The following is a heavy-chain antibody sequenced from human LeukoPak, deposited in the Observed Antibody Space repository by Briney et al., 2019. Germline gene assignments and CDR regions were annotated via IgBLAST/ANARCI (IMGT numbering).Heavy chain of an antibody. Sequence: PSETLSLTCTVSGGSISSSSYYWGWIRQPPGTGLEWIGSIYYSGSTYYNPSLKSRVTISVDTSKNQFSLKLSSVTAADTAVYYCARNWMVPYYFDYWGQGTLVTVSS. CDR2: IYYSGST. V-gene: IGHV4-39*01. CDR3: ARNWMVPYYFDY. D-gene: IGHD1-1*01. CDR1: GGSISSSSYY. J-gene: IGHJ4*02.